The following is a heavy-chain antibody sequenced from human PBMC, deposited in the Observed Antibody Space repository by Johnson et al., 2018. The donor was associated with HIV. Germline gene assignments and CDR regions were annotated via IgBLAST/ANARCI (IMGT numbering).Heavy chain of an antibody. J-gene: IGHJ3*02. D-gene: IGHD3-22*01. CDR1: GFTFSRYD. Sequence: VQLVESGGGLVQPGGSLRLSCAASGFTFSRYDMHWVRQATGKGLEWVSAIGTAGDTYYPGSVKGRFTISRENAKNSLYLQMNSLRAGDTAVYYCAREPIITMLVVYAFDIWGHGTMVTVSS. CDR2: IGTAGDT. CDR3: AREPIITMLVVYAFDI. V-gene: IGHV3-13*01.